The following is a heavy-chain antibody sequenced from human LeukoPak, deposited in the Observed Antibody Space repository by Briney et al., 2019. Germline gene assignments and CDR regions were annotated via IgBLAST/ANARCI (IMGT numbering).Heavy chain of an antibody. D-gene: IGHD3-22*01. CDR3: AKDYYDSSGYYYGMDV. J-gene: IGHJ6*02. CDR1: GFTVSNNY. CDR2: ISGSGGST. V-gene: IGHV3-23*01. Sequence: GGSLRLSCAASGFTVSNNYMNWVRQAPGKGLEWISAISGSGGSTYYADSVKGRFTISRDNSKNTLYLQMNSLRAEDTAVYYCAKDYYDSSGYYYGMDVWGQGTTVTVSS.